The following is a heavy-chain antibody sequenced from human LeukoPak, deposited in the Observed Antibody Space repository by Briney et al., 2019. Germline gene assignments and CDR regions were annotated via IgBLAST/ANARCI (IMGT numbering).Heavy chain of an antibody. D-gene: IGHD3-3*01. J-gene: IGHJ5*02. CDR3: ARGSRLLCLIWFDP. CDR2: INHSGST. CDR1: GGSFSGYY. V-gene: IGHV4-34*01. Sequence: PSETLSLTCAVYGGSFSGYYWSWIRQPPGKGLEWIGEINHSGSTNYNPSLKSRVTISVDTSKNQFSLKLSSVTAADTAVYYCARGSRLLCLIWFDPWGQGTLVTVSS.